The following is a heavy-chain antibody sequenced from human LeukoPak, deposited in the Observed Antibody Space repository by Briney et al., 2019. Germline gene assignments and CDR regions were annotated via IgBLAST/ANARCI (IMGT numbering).Heavy chain of an antibody. J-gene: IGHJ3*02. D-gene: IGHD6-6*01. V-gene: IGHV3-7*01. CDR2: VNQDGTEK. CDR3: ARVASYAFDI. Sequence: GRSLRLSCAASGFTFTSYWMSWVRQAPGKGLEWVANVNQDGTEKYYVRSVKGRFTISRDNAKNSLYLQVNSLRAEDTAVYYCARVASYAFDIWGQGTMVTVSS. CDR1: GFTFTSYW.